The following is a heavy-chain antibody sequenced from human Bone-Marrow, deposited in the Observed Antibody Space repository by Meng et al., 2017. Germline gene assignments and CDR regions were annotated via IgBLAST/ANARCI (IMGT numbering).Heavy chain of an antibody. V-gene: IGHV4-4*02. CDR3: ARAAYDIWSGYAP. CDR1: GASISSSHW. D-gene: IGHD3-3*01. J-gene: IGHJ5*02. Sequence: QVQESGPGLVKPSGTLSLTCAVSGASISSSHWWGWVRQPPGKGLEWIGEIYHDGSTNYTPSLKSRVTISVDKSKNQFSLKLSSVTAADTAVYYCARAAYDIWSGYAPWGQGSLVTVSS. CDR2: IYHDGST.